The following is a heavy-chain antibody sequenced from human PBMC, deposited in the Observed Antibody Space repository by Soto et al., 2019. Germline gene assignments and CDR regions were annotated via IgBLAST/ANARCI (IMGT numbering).Heavy chain of an antibody. CDR1: GFTFSTYT. V-gene: IGHV3-23*01. Sequence: PGGSLRLSCVASGFTFSTYTMSWVRQAPGKGLEWVSSISGGGGSPSYADSVQGRFSISRDNAKNSLYLQMNSLRAEDTAVYYCAREVSEWLPKYYFDYWGQGTLVTVSS. D-gene: IGHD5-12*01. CDR2: ISGGGGSP. J-gene: IGHJ4*02. CDR3: AREVSEWLPKYYFDY.